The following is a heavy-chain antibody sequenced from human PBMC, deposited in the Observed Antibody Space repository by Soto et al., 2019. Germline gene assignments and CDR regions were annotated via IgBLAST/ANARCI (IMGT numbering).Heavy chain of an antibody. CDR3: ARDPLYDSSGYYPYGMDV. CDR1: GGSVSSGSHY. D-gene: IGHD3-22*01. V-gene: IGHV4-31*03. J-gene: IGHJ6*02. Sequence: QVQLQESGPGLVKPSQTLSLTCTVSGGSVSSGSHYWTWIRQHPGKGLEWIGYIYYSGTTYYNPSLKSRLSISVDRSNNQFSLKLNSVTAADTAVYYCARDPLYDSSGYYPYGMDVWGQGATVTVSS. CDR2: IYYSGTT.